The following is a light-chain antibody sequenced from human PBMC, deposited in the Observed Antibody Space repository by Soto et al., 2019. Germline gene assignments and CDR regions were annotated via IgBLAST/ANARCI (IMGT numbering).Light chain of an antibody. V-gene: IGKV3-20*01. J-gene: IGKJ1*01. CDR1: QTLRRTY. CDR3: QQNYSTPPT. CDR2: AAS. Sequence: EIVLMQSPGTLSLSPGERATLSCRASQTLRRTYIAWYQQKPGQAPRVLIYAASKRATGIPDRFSGSGSGTDFSLTISRLEPEDFETYYCQQNYSTPPTLGQGTKVDIK.